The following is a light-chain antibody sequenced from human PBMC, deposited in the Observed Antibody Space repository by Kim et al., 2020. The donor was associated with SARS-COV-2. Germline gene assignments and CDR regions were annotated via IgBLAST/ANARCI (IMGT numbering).Light chain of an antibody. Sequence: EIVMTQSPVILSVSPGETATLSCRASQSVSINVAWYQQRLGQAPRLLIYGASSLATGIPARFSGRGSGTEFTLTISSLQSEDFALYYCQQYIEWHLGTFGQGTKVEIK. CDR2: GAS. V-gene: IGKV3-15*01. CDR3: QQYIEWHLGT. J-gene: IGKJ1*01. CDR1: QSVSIN.